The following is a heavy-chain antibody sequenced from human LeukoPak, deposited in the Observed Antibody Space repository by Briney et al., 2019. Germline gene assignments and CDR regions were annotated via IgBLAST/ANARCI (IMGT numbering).Heavy chain of an antibody. CDR3: ARARYGSGSLDS. Sequence: SETLSLTCAVYGGSFSGHYWTWIRQPPERGLDWIGEISHRGSTTSNPSLNNRVSISVDTSKNQFSLQLTSVTAADTAVYYCARARYGSGSLDSWGQGTLVTVSS. J-gene: IGHJ4*02. CDR1: GGSFSGHY. CDR2: ISHRGST. D-gene: IGHD3-10*01. V-gene: IGHV4-34*01.